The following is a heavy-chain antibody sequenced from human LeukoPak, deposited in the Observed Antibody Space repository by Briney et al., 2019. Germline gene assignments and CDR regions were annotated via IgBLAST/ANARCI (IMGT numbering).Heavy chain of an antibody. Sequence: SETLSLTCAVYGGSFSGYYWSWIRQPPGKGLEWIGEINHSGSTNYNPSLKSRVTISVDTSKNQFSLKLSSVTAADTAVYYCASLNNYYDSSGHLYYFDYWGQGTLVTVSS. V-gene: IGHV4-34*01. CDR2: INHSGST. J-gene: IGHJ4*02. CDR1: GGSFSGYY. CDR3: ASLNNYYDSSGHLYYFDY. D-gene: IGHD3-22*01.